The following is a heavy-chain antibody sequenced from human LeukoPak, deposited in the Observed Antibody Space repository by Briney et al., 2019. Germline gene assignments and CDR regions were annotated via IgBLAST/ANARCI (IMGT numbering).Heavy chain of an antibody. D-gene: IGHD2-21*01. CDR1: GFTFSDYY. Sequence: GGSLRLSCAASGFTFSDYYMSWIRQAPGKGLEWVSYISSSGSTIYYADSVKGRFTIPRDNAKNSLYLQMNSLRAEDTAVYYCAQVHPSICGGDCYNLDYWGQGTLVTVSS. J-gene: IGHJ4*02. CDR3: AQVHPSICGGDCYNLDY. CDR2: ISSSGSTI. V-gene: IGHV3-11*04.